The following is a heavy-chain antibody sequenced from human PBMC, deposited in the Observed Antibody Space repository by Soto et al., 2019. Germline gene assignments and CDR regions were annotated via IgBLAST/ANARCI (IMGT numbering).Heavy chain of an antibody. CDR3: ARSPWYSRVSDAKSEDY. J-gene: IGHJ4*02. CDR2: IYSGGST. V-gene: IGHV3-66*01. D-gene: IGHD1-26*01. Sequence: EVQLVESGGGLVQPGGSLRLSCAASGFTVSSNYMSWVRQAPGKGLEWVSVIYSGGSTYYADSVKGRFTISRDNSKNTXYLRSNSLRAEDTAVYYCARSPWYSRVSDAKSEDYWGLGTLDTVSS. CDR1: GFTVSSNY.